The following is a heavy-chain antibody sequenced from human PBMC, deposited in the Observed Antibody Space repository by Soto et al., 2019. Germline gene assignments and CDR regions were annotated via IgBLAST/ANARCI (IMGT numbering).Heavy chain of an antibody. CDR1: GFTFSSYG. CDR2: VANDGSNQ. Sequence: QVQLVESGGGVVQPGRSLRLSCAASGFTFSSYGMQWVRQSPGEGPEWVAIVANDGSNQYYAESVKGRFTISRDNSKTTGFLEMDSLSREDTAVYYCARSSGGSSWYPPDYWGQGTLVTVSS. J-gene: IGHJ4*02. CDR3: ARSSGGSSWYPPDY. V-gene: IGHV3-30*03. D-gene: IGHD6-13*01.